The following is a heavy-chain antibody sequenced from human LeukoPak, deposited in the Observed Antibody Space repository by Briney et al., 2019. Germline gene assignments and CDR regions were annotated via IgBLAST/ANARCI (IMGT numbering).Heavy chain of an antibody. D-gene: IGHD1-26*01. V-gene: IGHV3-33*01. CDR1: GFTFSSYG. J-gene: IGHJ4*02. CDR3: VRRLLVGGRFDY. CDR2: IWYDGSNK. Sequence: QSGGSLRLSCAPSGFTFSSYGMHWVRQAPGEGLEGVAVIWYDGSNKYYADSVKGRFTISRDNSKNTLYLQMNSLRAEYTAVYYCVRRLLVGGRFDYWGQGTLVTVSS.